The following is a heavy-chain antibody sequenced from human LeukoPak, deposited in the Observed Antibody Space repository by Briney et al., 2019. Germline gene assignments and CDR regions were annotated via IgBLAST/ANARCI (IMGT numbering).Heavy chain of an antibody. CDR3: AKELYDSSGYYFEGAFDI. Sequence: GRSLRLSCAASGFTFSSYGMHWVRQAPGKGLEWVAVISYDGSNKYYADSVKGRFTISRDNSKNTPYLQMNSLRAEDTAVYYCAKELYDSSGYYFEGAFDIWGQGTMVTVSS. CDR1: GFTFSSYG. J-gene: IGHJ3*02. V-gene: IGHV3-30*18. CDR2: ISYDGSNK. D-gene: IGHD3-22*01.